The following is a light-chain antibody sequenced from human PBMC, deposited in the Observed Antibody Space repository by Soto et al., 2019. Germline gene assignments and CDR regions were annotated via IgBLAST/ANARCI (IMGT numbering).Light chain of an antibody. CDR3: QQLNNYPLT. Sequence: DIQLTQSPSFLSASVGDRVTITCRASQGISSYLAWYQQKPGKAPKLLISTASTLQSGVPSRFSGSGSGTEFTLTISSLQPEDFATYYCQQLNNYPLTFGQGTKVEIK. CDR1: QGISSY. CDR2: TAS. V-gene: IGKV1-9*01. J-gene: IGKJ1*01.